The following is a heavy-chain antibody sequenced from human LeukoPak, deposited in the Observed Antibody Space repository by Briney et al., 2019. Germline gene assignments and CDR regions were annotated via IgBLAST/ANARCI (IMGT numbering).Heavy chain of an antibody. D-gene: IGHD3-22*01. V-gene: IGHV4-59*01. Sequence: NASETLSLTCTVSGGSISSYYWSWIRQPPGKGLEWIGYIYYSGSTNYNPSLKSRVTISVDTSKNQFSLKLSSVTAADTAVYYCAREHYYDSSGYYGGLEGGVLYYWGQGTLSPSPQ. CDR2: IYYSGST. J-gene: IGHJ4*02. CDR3: AREHYYDSSGYYGGLEGGVLYY. CDR1: GGSISSYY.